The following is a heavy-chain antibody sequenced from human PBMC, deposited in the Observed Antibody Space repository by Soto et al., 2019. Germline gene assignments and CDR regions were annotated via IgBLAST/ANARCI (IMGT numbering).Heavy chain of an antibody. V-gene: IGHV1-46*01. D-gene: IGHD3-22*01. Sequence: GASVKVSCKASGYTFTSYYMHWVRQAPGQGLEWMGIINPSSGRTSYAQKFQGRVTMTRDTSTSTVYMELSSLRSEDTAVYYCARDILNYYDSSGYFDYWGQGTLVTVSS. J-gene: IGHJ4*02. CDR1: GYTFTSYY. CDR2: INPSSGRT. CDR3: ARDILNYYDSSGYFDY.